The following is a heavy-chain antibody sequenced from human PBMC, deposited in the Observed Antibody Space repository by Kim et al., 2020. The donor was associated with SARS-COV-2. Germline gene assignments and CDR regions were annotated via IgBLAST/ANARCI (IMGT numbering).Heavy chain of an antibody. CDR2: ISSSSSYI. D-gene: IGHD3-22*01. J-gene: IGHJ4*02. CDR1: GFTFSSYS. V-gene: IGHV3-21*01. CDR3: ARVYYDSSGYYSVGFDY. Sequence: GGSLRLSCAASGFTFSSYSMNWVRQAPGKGLEWVSSISSSSSYIYYADSVKGRFTISRDNAKNSLYLQMNSLRAEDTAVYYCARVYYDSSGYYSVGFDYWGQGTLVTVSS.